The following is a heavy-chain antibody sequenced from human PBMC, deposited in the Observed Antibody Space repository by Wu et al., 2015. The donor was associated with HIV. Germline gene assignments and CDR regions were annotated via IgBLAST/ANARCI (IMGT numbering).Heavy chain of an antibody. J-gene: IGHJ4*02. Sequence: QVQLAQSGAEVKKPGASVTLSCKASGYTFINSFIHWVRQAPGQGLEWMGIINPSGGSTDYGQSFQGRVTMTRDTSTSTVYMKLSGLTSGDTAVYFCTRGPDFDYWGQGTLVTVSS. CDR3: TRGPDFDY. CDR1: GYTFINSF. V-gene: IGHV1-46*01. CDR2: INPSGGST.